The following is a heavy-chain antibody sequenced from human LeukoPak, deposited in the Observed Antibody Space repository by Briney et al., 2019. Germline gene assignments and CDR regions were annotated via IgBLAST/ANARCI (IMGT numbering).Heavy chain of an antibody. CDR1: GGSISSGGYY. J-gene: IGHJ4*02. V-gene: IGHV4-31*03. Sequence: PSQTLSLTCTVSGGSISSGGYYWSWIRQHPGKGLEWIGYIYYSGSTYYNPSLKSRVTISVDTSKNQFSLKLSSVTAADTAAYYCARGGYNVYYFDYWGQGTLVTVSS. CDR3: ARGGYNVYYFDY. D-gene: IGHD5-24*01. CDR2: IYYSGST.